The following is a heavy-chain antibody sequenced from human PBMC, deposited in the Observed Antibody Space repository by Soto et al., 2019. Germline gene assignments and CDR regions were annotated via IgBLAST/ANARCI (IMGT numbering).Heavy chain of an antibody. CDR2: IIPIFGTA. J-gene: IGHJ4*02. D-gene: IGHD3-3*01. CDR1: GGTFSSYA. CDR3: TTVYYDFWSGYYPIDY. V-gene: IGHV1-69*13. Sequence: SSVKVSCKASGGTFSSYAISWVRQVPGQGLEWMGGIIPIFGTAKYAQKFQGRVTITADESTSTAYMELKRLKTEDTDVYYCTTVYYDFWSGYYPIDYWGQGTLVTVSS.